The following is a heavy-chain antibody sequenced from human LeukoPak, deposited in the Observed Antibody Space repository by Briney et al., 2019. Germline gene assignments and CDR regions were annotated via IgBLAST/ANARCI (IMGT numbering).Heavy chain of an antibody. V-gene: IGHV4-39*01. CDR1: GGSISSSSYY. J-gene: IGHJ6*03. D-gene: IGHD6-6*01. CDR2: IYYSGST. CDR3: ARGSGDSTSSNPFYYYYMDV. Sequence: SETLSLTCTVSGGSISSSSYYWGWIRQPPGTGLEWIGSIYYSGSTYYNPSLKSRVTISVDTSKNQFSLKLSSVTAADTAVYYCARGSGDSTSSNPFYYYYMDVWGKGTTVTVSS.